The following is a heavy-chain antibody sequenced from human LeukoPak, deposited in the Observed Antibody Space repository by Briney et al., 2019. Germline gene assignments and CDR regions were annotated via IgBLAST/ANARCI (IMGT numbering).Heavy chain of an antibody. J-gene: IGHJ5*02. CDR1: GGSISSGDYY. CDR3: AREIIAARPWFVP. D-gene: IGHD6-13*01. V-gene: IGHV4-61*02. CDR2: FHNSGRT. Sequence: PSQTQSLTCTVSGGSISSGDYYWTWIRQPAGKGLGWIRPFHNSGRTSYSRSLKSRVTVSAGTYKTQFSLKLSSVTAADTAVYYCAREIIAARPWFVPCGEGILVTVSS.